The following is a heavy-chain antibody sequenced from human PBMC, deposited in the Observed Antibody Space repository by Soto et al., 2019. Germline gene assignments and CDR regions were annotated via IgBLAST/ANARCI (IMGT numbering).Heavy chain of an antibody. J-gene: IGHJ4*02. CDR2: ISSGGDGT. Sequence: GGSLRLSCTASGFTFSSHAMNWVRQAPGKGLEWVSAISSGGDGTYYADSVRGRFTISRDNSKNTLFLQMNSLRVEDTALYYCAKKGNTVAGLYFDYWGQGALVTVS. CDR1: GFTFSSHA. CDR3: AKKGNTVAGLYFDY. D-gene: IGHD4-4*01. V-gene: IGHV3-23*01.